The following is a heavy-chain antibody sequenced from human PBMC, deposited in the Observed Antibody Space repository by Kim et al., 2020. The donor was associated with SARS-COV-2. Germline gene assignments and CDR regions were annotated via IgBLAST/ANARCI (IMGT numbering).Heavy chain of an antibody. CDR2: FDPEDGET. J-gene: IGHJ6*02. Sequence: ASVKVSCKVSGYTLTELSMHWVRQAPGKGLEWMGGFDPEDGETIYAQKFQGRVTMTEDTSTDTAYMELSSLRSEDTAVYYCATVGPPVPLLIAAADRRVYYYYGMDVWGQGTTVTVSS. V-gene: IGHV1-24*01. CDR3: ATVGPPVPLLIAAADRRVYYYYGMDV. CDR1: GYTLTELS. D-gene: IGHD6-13*01.